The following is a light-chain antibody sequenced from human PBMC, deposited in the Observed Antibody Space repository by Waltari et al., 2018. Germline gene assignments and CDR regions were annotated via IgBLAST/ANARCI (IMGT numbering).Light chain of an antibody. Sequence: QSVLTQPPSASGTPGQRVTISCSGSRSNIGNNYVYWHQQLPGTAPKLLTSANDQRPSGVPDRFSGSKSGTSASLAISGLRSEDEADYYCAAWDDSLGVWTFGGGTKLTVL. CDR3: AAWDDSLGVWT. V-gene: IGLV1-47*01. J-gene: IGLJ2*01. CDR2: AND. CDR1: RSNIGNNY.